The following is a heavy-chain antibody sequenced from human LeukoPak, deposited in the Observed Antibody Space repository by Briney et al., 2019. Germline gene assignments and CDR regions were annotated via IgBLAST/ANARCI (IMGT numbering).Heavy chain of an antibody. D-gene: IGHD5-24*01. Sequence: GGSLRLSCVVSGLSFGGSWMTWVRQAPGRGLESVANINEDGSVTYFVDSVKGRFAISRDNANNSVFLKLKSLRAEDTAVYYCATGRLQPAHWGQGTLVTVSS. V-gene: IGHV3-7*01. CDR2: INEDGSVT. J-gene: IGHJ4*02. CDR1: GLSFGGSW. CDR3: ATGRLQPAH.